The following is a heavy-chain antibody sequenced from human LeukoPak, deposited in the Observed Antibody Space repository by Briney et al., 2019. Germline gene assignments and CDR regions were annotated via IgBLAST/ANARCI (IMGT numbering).Heavy chain of an antibody. CDR1: GYTFTSYG. CDR2: ISAYNGNT. Sequence: GASVKVSCKASGYTFTSYGISWVRQAPGQGLEWMGWISAYNGNTNYAQKLQGRVTMTTDKSTSTAYMELRSLRSDDTAVYYCAKIRITMVRGVINHDAFDIWGQGTMVTVSS. V-gene: IGHV1-18*01. CDR3: AKIRITMVRGVINHDAFDI. J-gene: IGHJ3*02. D-gene: IGHD3-10*01.